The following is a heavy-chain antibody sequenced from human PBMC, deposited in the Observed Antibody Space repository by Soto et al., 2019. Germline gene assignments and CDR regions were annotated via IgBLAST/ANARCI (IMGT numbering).Heavy chain of an antibody. V-gene: IGHV3-30-3*01. CDR3: ARDPYDSSGYYSWVLDYFDY. J-gene: IGHJ4*02. CDR2: ISYDGSNK. Sequence: GGSLRLSCAASGFTFSSYAMHWVRQAPGKGLEWVAVISYDGSNKYYADSVKGRFTISRDNSKNTLYLQMNSLRAEDTAVYYCARDPYDSSGYYSWVLDYFDYWGQGTLVTVSS. CDR1: GFTFSSYA. D-gene: IGHD3-22*01.